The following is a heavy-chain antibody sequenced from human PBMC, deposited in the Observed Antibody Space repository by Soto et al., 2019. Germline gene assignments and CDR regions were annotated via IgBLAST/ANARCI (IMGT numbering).Heavy chain of an antibody. J-gene: IGHJ3*02. CDR3: ARVDKVEYQLLDSSGWRRGAFDI. CDR2: ISAYNGNT. D-gene: IGHD6-19*01. Sequence: GASVKVSCKASGYTFTSYGISWVRQAPGQGLEWMGWISAYNGNTNYAQKLQGRVTMTTNTSTSTAYKELRSLRSDDTAVYYCARVDKVEYQLLDSSGWRRGAFDIWGQGTMVTVSS. V-gene: IGHV1-18*01. CDR1: GYTFTSYG.